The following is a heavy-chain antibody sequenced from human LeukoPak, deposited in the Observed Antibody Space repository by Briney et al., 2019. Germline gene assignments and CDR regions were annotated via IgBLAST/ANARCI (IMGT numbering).Heavy chain of an antibody. Sequence: KPSDTLSLTCTVSRGSISRYYWSWVRQPPAKGLECIRYIQYTGGTKYTTSLKSRVTISLHTSKHQFSLILSSATAADTAVYYCARLPDENYYDRSGYYYGGTFDIWGQGTMVTVSS. D-gene: IGHD3-22*01. CDR2: IQYTGGT. J-gene: IGHJ3*02. CDR3: ARLPDENYYDRSGYYYGGTFDI. V-gene: IGHV4-59*08. CDR1: RGSISRYY.